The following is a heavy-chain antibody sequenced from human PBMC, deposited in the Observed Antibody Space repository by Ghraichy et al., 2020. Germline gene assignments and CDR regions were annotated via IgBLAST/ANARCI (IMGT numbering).Heavy chain of an antibody. CDR2: INHTGNT. D-gene: IGHD3-3*01. CDR1: GGPFTGHY. Sequence: SQTLSLTCAIYGGPFTGHYWTWIRQPPGKGLEWIGEINHTGNTNYNPSLESRVTISVDKSKRQFSLQLSSVTAADTAMYYCAGATYSDFLSGRSGASKVWGQGTMVTVSS. J-gene: IGHJ3*01. CDR3: AGATYSDFLSGRSGASKV. V-gene: IGHV4-34*01.